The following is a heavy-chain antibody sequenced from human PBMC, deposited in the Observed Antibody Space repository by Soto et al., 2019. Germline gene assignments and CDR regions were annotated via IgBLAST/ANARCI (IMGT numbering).Heavy chain of an antibody. D-gene: IGHD1-1*01. Sequence: ETLRLPCTVSGGFTRSNPWRWIRQPPGKGLEWIGYIYYSGSTNYNPSLKSRVTISVDTSKNQFSLKLSSVTAADTAVYYCARTVWDDPIYYYYGMDVWGQGTTVT. J-gene: IGHJ6*02. CDR1: GGFTRSNP. V-gene: IGHV4-59*08. CDR2: IYYSGST. CDR3: ARTVWDDPIYYYYGMDV.